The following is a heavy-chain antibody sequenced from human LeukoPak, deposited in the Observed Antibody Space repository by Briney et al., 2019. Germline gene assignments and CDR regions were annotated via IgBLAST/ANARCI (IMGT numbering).Heavy chain of an antibody. J-gene: IGHJ4*02. Sequence: VASVKVSCTASGYTFTSYGINWVRQATGQGLEWMGWMNPNSGNTGYAQKFQGRVTMTRNTSISTAYMELSSLRSEDTAVYYCARVLVGNGRHYDFWSGYRKRSYYFDYWGQGTLVTVSS. D-gene: IGHD3-3*01. CDR1: GYTFTSYG. CDR2: MNPNSGNT. CDR3: ARVLVGNGRHYDFWSGYRKRSYYFDY. V-gene: IGHV1-8*01.